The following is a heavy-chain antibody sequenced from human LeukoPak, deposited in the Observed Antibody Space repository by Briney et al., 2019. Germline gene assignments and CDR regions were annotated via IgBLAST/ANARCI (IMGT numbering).Heavy chain of an antibody. Sequence: SETLSLTCTVSGGSISSGSYYWSWIRQPAGKGLEWIGRIYTSGSTNYNPSLKSRVTISVDTSKNQFSLKLSSVTAADTAVYYCAREAGGYDLGDVFEGNFDYWGQGTLVTVSS. D-gene: IGHD5-12*01. V-gene: IGHV4-61*02. CDR2: IYTSGST. CDR1: GGSISSGSYY. CDR3: AREAGGYDLGDVFEGNFDY. J-gene: IGHJ4*02.